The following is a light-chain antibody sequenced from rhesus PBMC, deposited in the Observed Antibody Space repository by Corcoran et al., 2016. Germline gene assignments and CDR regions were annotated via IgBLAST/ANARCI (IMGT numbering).Light chain of an antibody. V-gene: IGKV1S14*01. Sequence: DIQMTQSPSSLSASVGDTVTIACQAGQAIGEYLAWYQHKPGKAPKPLIYDASTLATGVPSRCSGSGSGTVCTLNISSLQPEDFATYYCQQHDSFFPPFGQGTKVESK. CDR1: QAIGEY. J-gene: IGKJ1*01. CDR3: QQHDSFFPP. CDR2: DAS.